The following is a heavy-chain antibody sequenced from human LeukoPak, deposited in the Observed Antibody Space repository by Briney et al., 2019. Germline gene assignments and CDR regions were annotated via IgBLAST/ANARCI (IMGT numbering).Heavy chain of an antibody. CDR1: GFTFGDYA. D-gene: IGHD6-13*01. J-gene: IGHJ4*02. Sequence: GGSPRLSCTASGFTFGDYAMSWFRQAPGRGLEWVGFIRSKAYGGTTEYAASVKGRFTISRDDSKSIAYLQMNSLKTEDTAVYYCTRDPWASAAGLFDYWGQGTLVTVSS. V-gene: IGHV3-49*03. CDR2: IRSKAYGGTT. CDR3: TRDPWASAAGLFDY.